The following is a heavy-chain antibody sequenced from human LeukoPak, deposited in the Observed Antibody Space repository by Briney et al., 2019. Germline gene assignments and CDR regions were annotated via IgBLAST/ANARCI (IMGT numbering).Heavy chain of an antibody. CDR2: ISGSGGST. CDR3: AKDQGSKREMATMGLADY. D-gene: IGHD5-24*01. V-gene: IGHV3-23*01. CDR1: GFTVSSNY. Sequence: GGSLRLSCAASGFTVSSNYMSWVRQAPGKGLEWVSAISGSGGSTYYADSVKGRFTISRDNSKNTLYLQMNSLRAEDTAVYYCAKDQGSKREMATMGLADYWGQGALVTVSS. J-gene: IGHJ4*02.